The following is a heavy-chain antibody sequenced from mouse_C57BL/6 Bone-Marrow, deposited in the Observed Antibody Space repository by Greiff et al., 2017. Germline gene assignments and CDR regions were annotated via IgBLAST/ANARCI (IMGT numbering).Heavy chain of an antibody. CDR1: GFTFSSYG. Sequence: DVMLVESGGDLVKPGGSLKLSCAASGFTFSSYGMSWVRQTPDKRLAWVATISSGGSYTYYPDSVKGRFTISRDNAKNTPYLQISSLKSEDTAMYYCASYYYGSKGYDVWGTGTTVTVSS. V-gene: IGHV5-6*02. J-gene: IGHJ1*03. CDR3: ASYYYGSKGYDV. D-gene: IGHD1-1*01. CDR2: ISSGGSYT.